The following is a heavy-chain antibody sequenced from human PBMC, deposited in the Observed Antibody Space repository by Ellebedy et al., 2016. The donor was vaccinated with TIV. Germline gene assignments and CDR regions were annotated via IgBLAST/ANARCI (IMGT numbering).Heavy chain of an antibody. J-gene: IGHJ4*02. CDR1: GFTFSSYG. V-gene: IGHV3-30*02. D-gene: IGHD4-23*01. CDR2: IRYDGSNK. Sequence: GGSLRLSCAASGFTFSSYGMHWVRQAPGKGLEWVAFIRYDGSNKYYADSVKGRFTISRDNSKNTLYLQMNSLRAEDTAVYYCSRDQGFAIYGGPFVYWGQGSLVTVSS. CDR3: SRDQGFAIYGGPFVY.